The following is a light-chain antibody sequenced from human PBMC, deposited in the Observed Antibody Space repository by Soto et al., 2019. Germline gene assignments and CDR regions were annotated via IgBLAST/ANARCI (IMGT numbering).Light chain of an antibody. Sequence: SVLTQPPSVSGSPGQSVTISCTGTRSDVGGYNYVSWYQKHPGQAPKLLVYDLSERPSGGPDRFSGSTSCNTASLTISALQIEDESDYFRSPHEGRKSPYVFGSGNKVTV. CDR2: DLS. J-gene: IGLJ1*01. CDR3: SPHEGRKSPYV. V-gene: IGLV2-11*01. CDR1: RSDVGGYNY.